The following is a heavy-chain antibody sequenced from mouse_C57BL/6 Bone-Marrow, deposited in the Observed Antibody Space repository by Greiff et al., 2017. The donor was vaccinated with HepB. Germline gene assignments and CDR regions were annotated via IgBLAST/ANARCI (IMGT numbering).Heavy chain of an antibody. CDR1: GYTFTNYW. V-gene: IGHV1-63*01. Sequence: QVQLQQSGAELVRPGTSVKMSCKASGYTFTNYWIGWAKQRPGHGLEWIGDIYPGGGYTNYNEKFKGKATLTADKSSSTAYMQFSSLTSEDSAIYYCAIRRGPYYYAMDYWGQGTSVTVSS. J-gene: IGHJ4*01. CDR2: IYPGGGYT. D-gene: IGHD3-3*01. CDR3: AIRRGPYYYAMDY.